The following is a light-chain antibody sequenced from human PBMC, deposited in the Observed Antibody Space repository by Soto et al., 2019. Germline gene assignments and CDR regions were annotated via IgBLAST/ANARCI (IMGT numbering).Light chain of an antibody. Sequence: EIVLTQSPGTLSLSPGDRATLSCRASQSVNSNYLAWYQRKPGQAPRLLIYGASNRATDITYRFSASGSGTDFTLTITRLEAEDFAVYYCQQYDRTPPTFGQGTKVEVK. V-gene: IGKV3-20*01. CDR3: QQYDRTPPT. CDR2: GAS. CDR1: QSVNSNY. J-gene: IGKJ1*01.